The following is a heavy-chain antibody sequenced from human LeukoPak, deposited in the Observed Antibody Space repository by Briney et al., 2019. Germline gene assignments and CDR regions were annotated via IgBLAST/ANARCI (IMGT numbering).Heavy chain of an antibody. D-gene: IGHD3-10*01. J-gene: IGHJ3*02. Sequence: SETLSLTCTASGGSISSYYWSWIRQPAGKGLEWIGRIYSSGSTNYNPSLKSRVTMSVDTSKNQFSLKLSSVTAADTAVYYCARDLWFGELFVAFDIWGQGTMVTVSS. CDR2: IYSSGST. CDR1: GGSISSYY. V-gene: IGHV4-4*07. CDR3: ARDLWFGELFVAFDI.